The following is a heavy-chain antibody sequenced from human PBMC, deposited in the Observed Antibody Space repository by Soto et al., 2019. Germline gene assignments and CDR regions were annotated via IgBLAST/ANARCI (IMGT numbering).Heavy chain of an antibody. CDR3: AGHDCFDP. CDR2: IYTGGST. CDR1: GFIVSSNY. J-gene: IGHJ5*02. V-gene: IGHV3-66*04. Sequence: GGSLRLSCAASGFIVSSNYMSWVRQAPGKGLEWVSVIYTGGSTYYADSVKGRFTISRDNSKNTLYLQMNSLRVEDSAVYYCAGHDCFDPWGQGTLVTVSS.